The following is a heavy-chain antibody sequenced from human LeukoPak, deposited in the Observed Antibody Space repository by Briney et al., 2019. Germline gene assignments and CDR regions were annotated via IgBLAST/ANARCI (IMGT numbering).Heavy chain of an antibody. CDR2: INSDGSST. V-gene: IGHV3-74*01. CDR1: GFTFSSYW. Sequence: GGSLRLSCAASGFTFSSYWMHWVRQAPGKGLVWVSRINSDGSSTSYADSVKGRFTISRDNAKNTLYLQMNSLRAEDTAVYHCASSAGYDILTGYGFDYWGQGTLVTVSS. D-gene: IGHD3-9*01. J-gene: IGHJ4*02. CDR3: ASSAGYDILTGYGFDY.